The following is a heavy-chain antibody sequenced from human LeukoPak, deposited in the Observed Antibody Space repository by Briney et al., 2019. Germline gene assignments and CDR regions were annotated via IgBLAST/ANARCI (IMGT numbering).Heavy chain of an antibody. D-gene: IGHD2-8*02. V-gene: IGHV3-30-3*01. CDR1: GFTFSSYA. CDR3: ARGPRPWSDMDV. J-gene: IGHJ6*03. CDR2: ISYDGSNK. Sequence: PGASLRLSCAASGFTFSSYAMHWVRQAPGKGLEWVAVISYDGSNKYYADSVKGRFTISRDNSKNTLYLQMNSLRAEDTAVYYCARGPRPWSDMDVWGKGTTVTVSS.